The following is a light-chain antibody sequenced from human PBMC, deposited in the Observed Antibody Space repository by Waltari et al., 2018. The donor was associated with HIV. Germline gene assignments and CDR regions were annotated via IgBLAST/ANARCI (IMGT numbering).Light chain of an antibody. Sequence: QSALTQPASVSGSPGQSITISCTGSSSDVGSYLLVSWYQQHPGKAPKLMIYEGINRPSGIANRFSGSKSGNTASLTISGLQAEDEADYYCCSYAGSSNWVFGGGTKLTVL. J-gene: IGLJ3*02. CDR3: CSYAGSSNWV. CDR1: SSDVGSYLL. CDR2: EGI. V-gene: IGLV2-23*01.